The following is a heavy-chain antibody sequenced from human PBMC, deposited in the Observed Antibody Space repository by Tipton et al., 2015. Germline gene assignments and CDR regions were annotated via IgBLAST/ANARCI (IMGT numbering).Heavy chain of an antibody. CDR1: GYSISSDYY. CDR3: ACQDYDILTRDYQTVDY. D-gene: IGHD3-9*01. Sequence: TLSLTCDVSGYSISSDYYWGWIRQPPGKGLEWIGSISHSGNTYYNPSLKSRVTISADTSKNQFSLRLSSVTAADTAVYYCACQDYDILTRDYQTVDYWGQGTLVTVSS. J-gene: IGHJ4*02. CDR2: ISHSGNT. V-gene: IGHV4-38-2*01.